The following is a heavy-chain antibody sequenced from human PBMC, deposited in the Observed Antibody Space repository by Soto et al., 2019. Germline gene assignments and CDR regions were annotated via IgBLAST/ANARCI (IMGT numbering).Heavy chain of an antibody. Sequence: SETLSLTCTVSGGSISSYYWSWIRQPPGKGLEWIGYIYYSGSTNYNPSLKSRVTISVDTSKNQFSLKLSSVTAADTAVYYCARAYSYGLTFDYWGQGTLVTVSS. D-gene: IGHD5-18*01. CDR3: ARAYSYGLTFDY. CDR2: IYYSGST. V-gene: IGHV4-59*01. J-gene: IGHJ4*02. CDR1: GGSISSYY.